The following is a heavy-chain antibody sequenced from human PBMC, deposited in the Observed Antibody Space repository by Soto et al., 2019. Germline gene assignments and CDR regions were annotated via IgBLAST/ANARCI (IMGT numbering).Heavy chain of an antibody. Sequence: QVQLVQSGAEVKKPGSSVKVSCKASGGTFSSYAISWVRQAPGQGLEWMGGIIPIFGTANYAQKFQGRVTITADESTSTAYMELSSLRSEDTALYYCARGGDYYGSGSYYPNWFDPWGQGTLVTVSS. V-gene: IGHV1-69*01. J-gene: IGHJ5*02. CDR3: ARGGDYYGSGSYYPNWFDP. D-gene: IGHD3-10*01. CDR1: GGTFSSYA. CDR2: IIPIFGTA.